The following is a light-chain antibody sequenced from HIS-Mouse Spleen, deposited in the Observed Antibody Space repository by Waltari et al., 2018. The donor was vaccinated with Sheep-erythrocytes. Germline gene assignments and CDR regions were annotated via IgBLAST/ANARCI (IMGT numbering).Light chain of an antibody. CDR3: CSYAGSSTWV. CDR1: SRDVGGYNY. V-gene: IGLV2-23*01. Sequence: QSALTQPRSVSGSPGQSVTISCTGTSRDVGGYNYVSWYQQHPGKAPKLMIYEGSTRPSGVSNRFSGSKSGNTASLTISGLQAEDEADYYCCSYAGSSTWVFGGGTKLTVL. J-gene: IGLJ3*02. CDR2: EGS.